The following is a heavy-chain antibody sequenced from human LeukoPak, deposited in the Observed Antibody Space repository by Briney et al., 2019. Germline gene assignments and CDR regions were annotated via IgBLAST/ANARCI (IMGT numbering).Heavy chain of an antibody. D-gene: IGHD3-10*01. CDR1: GGSFSGYY. V-gene: IGHV3-53*04. CDR3: ATMDPQFGYYFDY. J-gene: IGHJ4*02. Sequence: PSETLSLTCAVYGGSFSGYYWSWVRQAPGKGLEWVSVIYSGGSTYYADSVKGRFTISRHNSKNTLYLQMNSLRAEDTAVYYCATMDPQFGYYFDYWGQGTLVTVSS. CDR2: IYSGGST.